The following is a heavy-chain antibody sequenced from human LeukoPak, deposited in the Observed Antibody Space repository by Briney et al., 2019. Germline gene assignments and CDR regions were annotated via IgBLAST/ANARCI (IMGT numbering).Heavy chain of an antibody. CDR3: ARQTGSGLFILP. J-gene: IGHJ4*02. CDR1: GGSITSGSYS. D-gene: IGHD3/OR15-3a*01. V-gene: IGHV4-61*02. CDR2: ISATGST. Sequence: SETLSLTCTVSGGSITSGSYSWSWIRQPAGKGLEWIGRISATGSTYFNPSLESRVTISLDTSKNQFSLRLTSVTAADTAVFYCARQTGSGLFILPGGQGTLVTVSS.